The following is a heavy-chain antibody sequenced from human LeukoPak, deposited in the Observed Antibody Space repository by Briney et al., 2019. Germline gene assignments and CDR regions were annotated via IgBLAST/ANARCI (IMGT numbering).Heavy chain of an antibody. CDR2: IHYDGSNK. Sequence: AGGSLRLSCAASGFTFSSYAMHWVRQAPGKGLEWVAFIHYDGSNKYYADSVKGRFTISRDNSKNTLYVQMHSLRVEDTAVYYCAKDQSSDFDYWGQGTLVTVSS. D-gene: IGHD2-15*01. CDR3: AKDQSSDFDY. CDR1: GFTFSSYA. J-gene: IGHJ4*02. V-gene: IGHV3-30*02.